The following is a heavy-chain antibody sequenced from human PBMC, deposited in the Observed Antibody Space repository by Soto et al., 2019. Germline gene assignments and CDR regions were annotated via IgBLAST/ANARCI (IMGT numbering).Heavy chain of an antibody. Sequence: QVQLVESGGGVVQPGRSLRLSCAASGFTFSSYGMHWVRQAPGKGLEWVAVISYDGSNKYYADSVKGRFTISRDNSENTLYLQMNSLRAEDTAVYYCAKSLTPAAGTWWFDPWGQGTLVTVAS. V-gene: IGHV3-30*18. CDR1: GFTFSSYG. CDR2: ISYDGSNK. D-gene: IGHD6-13*01. J-gene: IGHJ5*02. CDR3: AKSLTPAAGTWWFDP.